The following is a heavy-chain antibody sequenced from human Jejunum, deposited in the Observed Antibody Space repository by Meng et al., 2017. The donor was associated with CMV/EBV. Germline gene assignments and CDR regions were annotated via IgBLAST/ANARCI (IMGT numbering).Heavy chain of an antibody. Sequence: GFTFSSYWRTWVRQAPGSGLEWVANVNQDGPETYYVDSVRGRFTISRDNAKNSLYLQMNNLRVEDTAVYSCARIVAYGNAHYGMDVWGQGTTVTVSS. D-gene: IGHD2-21*01. CDR2: VNQDGPET. CDR3: ARIVAYGNAHYGMDV. J-gene: IGHJ6*02. V-gene: IGHV3-7*01. CDR1: GFTFSSYW.